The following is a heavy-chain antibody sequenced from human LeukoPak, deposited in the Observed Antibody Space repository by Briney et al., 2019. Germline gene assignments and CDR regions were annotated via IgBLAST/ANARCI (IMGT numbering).Heavy chain of an antibody. Sequence: GRSLRLSCAASGFTFSSYAMHWVRQAPGKGLEWVAVISYDGSNKYYADSVKGRFTISRDNSKNTLYLQMNSLRAEDTAVYYCAVGGPYYYYGMDVWGQGTTVTVSS. V-gene: IGHV3-30-3*01. CDR3: AVGGPYYYYGMDV. D-gene: IGHD1-26*01. J-gene: IGHJ6*02. CDR2: ISYDGSNK. CDR1: GFTFSSYA.